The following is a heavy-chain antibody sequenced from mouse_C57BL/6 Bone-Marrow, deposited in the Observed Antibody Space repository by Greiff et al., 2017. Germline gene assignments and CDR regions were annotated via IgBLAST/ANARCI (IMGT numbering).Heavy chain of an antibody. CDR2: IYPGSGST. J-gene: IGHJ1*03. CDR3: ARGSSGYVVFYWYLDV. CDR1: GYTFTSYW. D-gene: IGHD3-2*02. V-gene: IGHV1-55*01. Sequence: QVQLQQPGAELVKPGASVKMSCKASGYTFTSYWITWVKQRPGQGLEWIGDIYPGSGSTNYNEKFKRKATLTVDTSSSTAYMQLSSLTSEDSAVYDCARGSSGYVVFYWYLDVWGTGTTVTVSS.